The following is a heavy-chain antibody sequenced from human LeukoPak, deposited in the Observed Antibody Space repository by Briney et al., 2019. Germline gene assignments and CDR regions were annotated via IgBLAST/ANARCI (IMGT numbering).Heavy chain of an antibody. Sequence: ASVKVSCKASGYTFTSYGISWVRQAPGQGLEWMGWISAYNGNTNYAQKLQGRVTMTTDTSTSTAYMELRSLRSDGTAVYYCAREHDFWSGYYKPPDYWGQGTLVTVSS. CDR3: AREHDFWSGYYKPPDY. V-gene: IGHV1-18*01. CDR1: GYTFTSYG. J-gene: IGHJ4*02. D-gene: IGHD3-3*01. CDR2: ISAYNGNT.